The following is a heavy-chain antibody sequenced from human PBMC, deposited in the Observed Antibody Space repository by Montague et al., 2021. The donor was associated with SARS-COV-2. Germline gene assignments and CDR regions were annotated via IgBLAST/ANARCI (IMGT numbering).Heavy chain of an antibody. Sequence: SLRLSCAASGFTFSSYAMNWVRQALGKGLEWVSSIYNGSLDTFYADSVEGRFTISRENSNNTLYLQMSSLRAEDTAVYYCAKGQMSVAENFQHWGQGTLVTVSS. J-gene: IGHJ1*01. V-gene: IGHV3-23*03. CDR3: AKGQMSVAENFQH. CDR1: GFTFSSYA. CDR2: IYNGSLDT.